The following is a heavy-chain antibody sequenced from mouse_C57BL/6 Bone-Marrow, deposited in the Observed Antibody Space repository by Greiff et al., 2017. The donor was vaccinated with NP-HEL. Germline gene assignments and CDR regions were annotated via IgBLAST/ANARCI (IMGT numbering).Heavy chain of an antibody. CDR1: GYTFTSYW. CDR2: IDPSDSYT. Sequence: QVHVKQPGAELVMPGASVKLSCKASGYTFTSYWMHWVKQRPGQGLEWIGEIDPSDSYTNYNQKFKGKSTLTVDKSSSTAYMQLSSLTSEDSAVYYGARYDGYYVWFAYWGQGTLVTVSA. D-gene: IGHD2-3*01. J-gene: IGHJ3*01. V-gene: IGHV1-69*01. CDR3: ARYDGYYVWFAY.